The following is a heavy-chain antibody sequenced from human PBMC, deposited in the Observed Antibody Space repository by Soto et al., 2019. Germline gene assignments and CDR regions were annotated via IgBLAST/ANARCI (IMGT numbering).Heavy chain of an antibody. J-gene: IGHJ6*02. V-gene: IGHV1-46*01. Sequence: QVQLVQSGAEVKKPGASVKVSCKASGYTFTSYYMHWVRQAPGQGLEWMGIINPSGGSTSYAQKFKGRVTMTRDTSTGTVYMELSSLRSEDTAVYYCARDLIARYCYGYVYYYGMDVWGQGTTVTVSS. CDR1: GYTFTSYY. CDR3: ARDLIARYCYGYVYYYGMDV. D-gene: IGHD5-18*01. CDR2: INPSGGST.